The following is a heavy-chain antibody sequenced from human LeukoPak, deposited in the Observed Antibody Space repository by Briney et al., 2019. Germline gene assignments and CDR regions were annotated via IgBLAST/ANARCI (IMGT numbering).Heavy chain of an antibody. CDR1: GGTFSSYA. D-gene: IGHD6-13*01. Sequence: GSSVKVSCKASGGTFSSYAISWVRQAPGQGLEWMGGIIPIFGTANHAQKFQGRVTITADESTSTAYMELSSLRSEDTAVYYCAREVAAAGYYFDYWGQGTLVTVSS. CDR3: AREVAAAGYYFDY. V-gene: IGHV1-69*01. CDR2: IIPIFGTA. J-gene: IGHJ4*02.